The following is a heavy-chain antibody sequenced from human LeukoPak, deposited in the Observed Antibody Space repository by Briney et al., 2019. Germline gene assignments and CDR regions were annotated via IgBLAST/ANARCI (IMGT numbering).Heavy chain of an antibody. CDR2: IYTRGRT. J-gene: IGHJ3*02. Sequence: SETLSLTCTVSGGSINNYYWSGIRQPAGKGLEWIGRIYTRGRTNYNPSLKSRGTMSVDPSKNQFSLKLSSVTAADTAVYYCARGRYCSADICSGGDAFDIWGQGTMVSVSS. V-gene: IGHV4-4*07. CDR3: ARGRYCSADICSGGDAFDI. D-gene: IGHD2-15*01. CDR1: GGSINNYY.